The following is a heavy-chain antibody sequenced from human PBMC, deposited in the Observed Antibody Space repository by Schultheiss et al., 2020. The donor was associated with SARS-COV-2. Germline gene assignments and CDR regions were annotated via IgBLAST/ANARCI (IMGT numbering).Heavy chain of an antibody. CDR2: IYNDGST. J-gene: IGHJ4*02. CDR3: AREVQAYGPFDY. V-gene: IGHV3-53*01. D-gene: IGHD2-21*01. Sequence: GGSLRLSCAASGFTVSSNYMSWVRQAPGKGLEWVSVIYNDGSTYYADSVKGRFTISRDNSKNTLFLQMNSLRAEDTAVYYCAREVQAYGPFDYWGQGTLVTVS. CDR1: GFTVSSNY.